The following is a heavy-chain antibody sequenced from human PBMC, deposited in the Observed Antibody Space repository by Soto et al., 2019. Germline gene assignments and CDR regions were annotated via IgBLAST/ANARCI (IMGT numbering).Heavy chain of an antibody. V-gene: IGHV4-61*05. Sequence: SETLSLTCTVSGGSISSSSYYLSWIRQPPGKGLEWVGYIYYSGSTNYSPSVKSRVIISVDTSKNQFSLKLSSVTAADTAVYYCARWDGYNSILDYWGQGILVTVSS. CDR1: GGSISSSSYY. D-gene: IGHD5-12*01. CDR3: ARWDGYNSILDY. J-gene: IGHJ4*02. CDR2: IYYSGST.